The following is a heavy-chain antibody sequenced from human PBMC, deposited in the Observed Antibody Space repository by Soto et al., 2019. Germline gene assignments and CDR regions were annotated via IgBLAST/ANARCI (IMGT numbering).Heavy chain of an antibody. J-gene: IGHJ4*02. CDR1: GGSFSGYY. CDR3: ARGFGVRIPGVRGDYSPFEF. CDR2: INHSGST. V-gene: IGHV4-34*01. D-gene: IGHD3-22*01. Sequence: QVQLQQWGAGLLKPSETLSLTCAVYGGSFSGYYWTWIRQSPGKGLEWIGEINHSGSTIYNPSLKSRVTISLDTSKTQFSRRLSSVTAAGTAVYSCARGFGVRIPGVRGDYSPFEFWGQGTLVTVSS.